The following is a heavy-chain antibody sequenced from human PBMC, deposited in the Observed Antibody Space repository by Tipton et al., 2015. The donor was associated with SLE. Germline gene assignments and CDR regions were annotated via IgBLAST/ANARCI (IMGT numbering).Heavy chain of an antibody. Sequence: TLSLTCAVYGGSFGGFNWNWVRQPPGKGLEWIGEINHSGVTSYNPSLKSRVAISVDTSKNQFSLKLSSVTAADTAVYYCARGISSGWWNYWGQGNLVTVSS. J-gene: IGHJ4*02. V-gene: IGHV4-34*01. CDR3: ARGISSGWWNY. D-gene: IGHD6-19*01. CDR2: INHSGVT. CDR1: GGSFGGFN.